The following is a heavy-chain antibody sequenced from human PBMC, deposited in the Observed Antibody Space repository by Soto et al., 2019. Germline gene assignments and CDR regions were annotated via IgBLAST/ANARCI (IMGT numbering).Heavy chain of an antibody. CDR2: ISDSGHYI. D-gene: IGHD3-22*01. CDR1: GFTFSTYG. Sequence: PGGSLILSCAASGFTFSTYGMNWVRQAPGKGLEWLSSISDSGHYIYYADSVKGRFTISRDNAKNSLFLQMSSLRGEVTAVYYCARSGLALPYSASHWFDPWGHGTLVTVSS. CDR3: ARSGLALPYSASHWFDP. V-gene: IGHV3-21*01. J-gene: IGHJ5*02.